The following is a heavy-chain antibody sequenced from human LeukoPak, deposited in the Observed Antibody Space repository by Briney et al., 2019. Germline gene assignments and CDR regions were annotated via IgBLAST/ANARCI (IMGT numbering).Heavy chain of an antibody. CDR1: VGSISSYY. CDR2: IYYTGAT. V-gene: IGHV4-59*08. CDR3: ARYGGSGWVIDN. Sequence: SETLSLTCTVSVGSISSYYWTWIRQPPGKGLEWVGYIYYTGATSYNPSLKSQVTISVDTSKKQFSLKLTSVTAADTAVYYCARYGGSGWVIDNWGQGTLVTVSS. J-gene: IGHJ4*02. D-gene: IGHD6-19*01.